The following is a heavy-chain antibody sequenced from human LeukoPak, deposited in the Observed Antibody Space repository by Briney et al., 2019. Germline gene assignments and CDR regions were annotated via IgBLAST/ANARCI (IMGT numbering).Heavy chain of an antibody. CDR1: GGSINSYY. Sequence: SETLSLTCTVSGGSINSYYWSWIRQPPGKGLEWIGYIYYSGSTNYNPSLKSRVTISVDKSKNQFSLKLSSVTAADTAVYYCARLKAVAFYYYMDVWGKGTTVTVSS. D-gene: IGHD6-19*01. CDR3: ARLKAVAFYYYMDV. V-gene: IGHV4-59*12. CDR2: IYYSGST. J-gene: IGHJ6*03.